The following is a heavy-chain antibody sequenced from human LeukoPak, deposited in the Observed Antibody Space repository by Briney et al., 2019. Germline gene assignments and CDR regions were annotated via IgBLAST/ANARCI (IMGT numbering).Heavy chain of an antibody. J-gene: IGHJ5*02. CDR2: NNPSGGST. CDR3: ARGSMGYCGGDCYSGRWFDP. D-gene: IGHD2-21*02. V-gene: IGHV1-46*01. CDR1: GYTFTSYY. Sequence: ASVKVSCKASGYTFTSYYMHWVRQAPGQGLEWMGINNPSGGSTSYAQKFQGRVTMTRDMSTSTVYMELSSLRSEDTAVYYCARGSMGYCGGDCYSGRWFDPWGQGTLVTVSS.